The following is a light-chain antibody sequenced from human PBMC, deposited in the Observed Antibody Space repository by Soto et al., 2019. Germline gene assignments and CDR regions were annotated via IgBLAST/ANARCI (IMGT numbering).Light chain of an antibody. J-gene: IGKJ4*01. V-gene: IGKV3-11*01. CDR3: HQRAGWPPT. CDR1: QSVSSN. Sequence: EIVMTQSPATLSVSPGERATLSCRASQSVSSNLAWYQQKPGQAPSLLISDASNRATGIPDRFSGSGSGTDFTLTINSLEPEDFAVYFCHQRAGWPPTFGGGTKVDI. CDR2: DAS.